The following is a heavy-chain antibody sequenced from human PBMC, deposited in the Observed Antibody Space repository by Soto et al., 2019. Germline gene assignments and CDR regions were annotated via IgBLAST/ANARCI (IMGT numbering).Heavy chain of an antibody. D-gene: IGHD5-18*01. V-gene: IGHV3-21*01. CDR3: ARVEDTAMGPNWFDP. Sequence: GGSLRLSCAASGFTFSSYSMNWARQAPGKGLEWVSSISSSSSYIYYADSVKGRFTISRDNAKNSLYLQMNSLRAEDTAVYYCARVEDTAMGPNWFDPWGQGTLVTVSS. CDR1: GFTFSSYS. CDR2: ISSSSSYI. J-gene: IGHJ5*02.